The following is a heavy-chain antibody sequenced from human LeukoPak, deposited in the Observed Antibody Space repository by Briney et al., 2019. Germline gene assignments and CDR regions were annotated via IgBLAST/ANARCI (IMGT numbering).Heavy chain of an antibody. J-gene: IGHJ4*02. V-gene: IGHV4-38-2*01. Sequence: SETLSLTCAVSGYSISSGYYWGWIRQPPGKGLEWIGSIYHSGSTYYNPSLKGRVTISVDTSKNQFSLKLSSVTAADTAVYYCVAVVAAALYYFDYWGQGTLVTVSS. D-gene: IGHD2-15*01. CDR2: IYHSGST. CDR3: VAVVAAALYYFDY. CDR1: GYSISSGYY.